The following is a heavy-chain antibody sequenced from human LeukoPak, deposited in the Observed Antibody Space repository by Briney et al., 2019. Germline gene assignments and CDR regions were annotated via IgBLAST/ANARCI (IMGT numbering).Heavy chain of an antibody. Sequence: SETLSLTCTVSGGSIRGSHWSWIRQPAGKGLEWIGRITTSGNTNHMSSLKSRVTMSVDTSKNQFSLKLNSVTAADTAVYYCARTGDRGYFDYWGQGTLVTVSS. CDR3: ARTGDRGYFDY. D-gene: IGHD7-27*01. V-gene: IGHV4-4*07. CDR2: ITTSGNT. J-gene: IGHJ4*02. CDR1: GGSIRGSH.